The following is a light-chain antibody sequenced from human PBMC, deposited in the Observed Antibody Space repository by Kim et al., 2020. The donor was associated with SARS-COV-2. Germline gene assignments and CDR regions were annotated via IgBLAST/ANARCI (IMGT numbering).Light chain of an antibody. J-gene: IGLJ2*01. CDR2: GNS. CDR3: QSYDSSLSGVV. Sequence: VTISCTGRSSNIGAGYDVHWYQQHPGTAPKLLIYGNSNRPSGVPDRFSGSKSGTSASLAITGLQAEDEADYYCQSYDSSLSGVVFGGGTQLTVL. V-gene: IGLV1-40*01. CDR1: SSNIGAGYD.